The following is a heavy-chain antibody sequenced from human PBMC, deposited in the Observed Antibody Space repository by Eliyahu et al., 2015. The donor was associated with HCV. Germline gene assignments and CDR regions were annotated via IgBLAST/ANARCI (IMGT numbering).Heavy chain of an antibody. CDR1: GGSXXXXXXS. Sequence: QLQLQESGPGLVKPSETLSLTCSVXGGSXXXXXXSXGWIRQPPGKGLEWIASIYYSGSTYXNPSLKSRVTISIDTSKNQFSLKLSSVTAADTAVYFCARDRLRYYDIXTGSPYYGMDVWGQGTTVTVSS. CDR3: ARDRLRYYDIXTGSPYYGMDV. D-gene: IGHD3-9*01. J-gene: IGHJ6*02. CDR2: IYYSGST. V-gene: IGHV4-39*07.